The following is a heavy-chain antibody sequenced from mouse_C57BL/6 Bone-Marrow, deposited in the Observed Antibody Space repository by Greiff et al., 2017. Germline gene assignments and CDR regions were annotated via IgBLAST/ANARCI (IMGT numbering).Heavy chain of an antibody. V-gene: IGHV1-18*01. Sequence: VQLKQSGPELVKPGASVKIPCKASGYTFTDYNMDWVKQSHGKSLEWIGDINPNNGGTIYNQKFKGKATLTVDKSSSTAYLELRSLTSEDTAVYYCARFDYGRNYAMDYWGQGTSVTVSS. CDR3: ARFDYGRNYAMDY. CDR2: INPNNGGT. D-gene: IGHD2-4*01. CDR1: GYTFTDYN. J-gene: IGHJ4*01.